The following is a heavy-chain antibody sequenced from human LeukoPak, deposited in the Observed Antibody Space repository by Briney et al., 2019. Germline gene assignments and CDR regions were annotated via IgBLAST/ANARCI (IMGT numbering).Heavy chain of an antibody. D-gene: IGHD1-26*01. CDR2: TNWNGGST. CDR1: GFTFDDYG. V-gene: IGHV3-20*04. CDR3: ARASGSYHDFDY. J-gene: IGHJ4*02. Sequence: PGGSLRPSCAASGFTFDDYGMSWVRQAPGKGQEWVSGTNWNGGSTGYADSVKGRFTISRDNAKNSLYLQMNSLRAEDTALYYCARASGSYHDFDYWGQGTLVTVSS.